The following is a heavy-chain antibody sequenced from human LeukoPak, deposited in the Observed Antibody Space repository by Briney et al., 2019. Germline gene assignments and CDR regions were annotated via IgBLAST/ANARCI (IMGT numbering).Heavy chain of an antibody. CDR3: ARDQVVVVPAAMSWFDP. V-gene: IGHV3-9*01. CDR1: GFTFDDYA. CDR2: ISWNSGSI. Sequence: QAGGSLRLSCAASGFTFDDYAMHWVRQAPGKGLEWVSGISWNSGSIGYADSVKGRFTISRDNAKNSLYLQMNSLRAEDTAVYYCARDQVVVVPAAMSWFDPWGQGTLVTVSS. J-gene: IGHJ5*02. D-gene: IGHD2-2*01.